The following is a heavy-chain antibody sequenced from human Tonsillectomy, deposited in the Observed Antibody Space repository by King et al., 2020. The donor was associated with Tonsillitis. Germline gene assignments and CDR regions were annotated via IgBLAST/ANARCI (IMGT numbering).Heavy chain of an antibody. J-gene: IGHJ6*02. CDR3: ARPGRLGGDSLRGGLDV. D-gene: IGHD2-21*02. CDR2: IYPGDSDT. Sequence: VQLVQSGAELKKPGESLKISCKGSGYSFTTYWIGWVRQMPGKGLEWMGVIYPGDSDTRYSPSFQGQVSISADKSTNTAYLQWSSLKASDTAMYFCARPGRLGGDSLRGGLDVWGQGTTVIVSS. V-gene: IGHV5-51*01. CDR1: GYSFTTYW.